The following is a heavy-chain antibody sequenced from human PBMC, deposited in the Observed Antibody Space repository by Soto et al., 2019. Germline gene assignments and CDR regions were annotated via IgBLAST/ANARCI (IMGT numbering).Heavy chain of an antibody. V-gene: IGHV1-2*02. CDR3: ARPNYYNSSGYYPALGY. CDR1: GCTFTGYY. D-gene: IGHD3-22*01. Sequence: ASVKVSCKASGCTFTGYYMHWVRQAPGQGLEWMGWINPNSGGTNYAQKFQGRVTMTRDTSISTAYMELSRLRSDDTAVYYCARPNYYNSSGYYPALGYWGQGTLVTVSS. J-gene: IGHJ4*02. CDR2: INPNSGGT.